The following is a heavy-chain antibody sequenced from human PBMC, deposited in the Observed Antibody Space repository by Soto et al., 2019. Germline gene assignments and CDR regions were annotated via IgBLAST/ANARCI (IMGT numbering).Heavy chain of an antibody. CDR1: GFTFTSSA. J-gene: IGHJ3*02. D-gene: IGHD3-22*01. V-gene: IGHV1-58*01. CDR2: IVVGSGNT. Sequence: SVKVSCKASGFTFTSSAVQWVRQARGQRLEWIGWIVVGSGNTNYAQKFQERVTITRDMSTSTAYMELSSLRSEDTAVYYCAAHTYYYDSSGYDAFDIWGQGTMDTVSS. CDR3: AAHTYYYDSSGYDAFDI.